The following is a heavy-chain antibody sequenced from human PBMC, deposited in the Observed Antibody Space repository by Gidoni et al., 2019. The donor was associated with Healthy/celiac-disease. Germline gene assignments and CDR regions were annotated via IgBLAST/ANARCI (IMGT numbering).Heavy chain of an antibody. CDR3: ARANGGKALEMSGTFDY. Sequence: QVQLKESGPGLVKPSETLSLTCTISGSSMSPYYWTWVRQPPGKGLEWIGYIYYSGSTTYSPALESRVSISLDTSRSQFSLEVSSVTAADTAVYFCARANGGKALEMSGTFDYWGHGTLVTVSS. CDR1: GSSMSPYY. J-gene: IGHJ4*01. D-gene: IGHD1-7*01. V-gene: IGHV4-59*12. CDR2: IYYSGST.